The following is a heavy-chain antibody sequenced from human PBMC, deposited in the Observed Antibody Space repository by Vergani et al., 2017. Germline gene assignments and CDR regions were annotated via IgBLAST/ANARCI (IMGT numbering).Heavy chain of an antibody. J-gene: IGHJ6*03. V-gene: IGHV3-7*01. Sequence: EVHLVESGGGLVQPGGSLRLSCVGSGFKLDEYWMSWVRQAPGKGLEWVADMKEDGADKKYVDSVKGRFTISRDNAKNSLFLQMNSLRAEDTAVYYCAKDGRYCSGGSCLKGYMDVWGKGTTVTVSS. CDR3: AKDGRYCSGGSCLKGYMDV. CDR1: GFKLDEYW. CDR2: MKEDGADK. D-gene: IGHD2-15*01.